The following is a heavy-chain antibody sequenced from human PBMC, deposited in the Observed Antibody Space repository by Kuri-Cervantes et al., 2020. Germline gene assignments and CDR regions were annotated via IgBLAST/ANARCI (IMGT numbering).Heavy chain of an antibody. CDR3: AKNLYGGYYYYGMDV. CDR1: GFTFSSYS. CDR2: ISSSSSTI. V-gene: IGHV3-48*01. D-gene: IGHD4-23*01. Sequence: GESLKISCAASGFTFSSYSMNWVRQAPGKGLEWVSYISSSSSTIYYADSVKGRFTISRDNAKNSLYLQMNSLRAEDTAVYYCAKNLYGGYYYYGMDVWGQGTTVTVSS. J-gene: IGHJ6*02.